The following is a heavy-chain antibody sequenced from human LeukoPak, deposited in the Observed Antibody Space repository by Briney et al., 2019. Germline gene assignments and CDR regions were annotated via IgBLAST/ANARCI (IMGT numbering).Heavy chain of an antibody. CDR1: GGSISSYS. D-gene: IGHD6-19*01. Sequence: SETLSLTCNVSGGSISSYSWSWIRQPPGKGLEWIGCIYSSGTTNYNPSLKSGVTMSVDTSKNQFSLKLSSVTAADTAVYYWSRGKDRSGFNWFNTCGQGKLVTVS. CDR2: IYSSGTT. CDR3: SRGKDRSGFNWFNT. J-gene: IGHJ5*02. V-gene: IGHV4-59*01.